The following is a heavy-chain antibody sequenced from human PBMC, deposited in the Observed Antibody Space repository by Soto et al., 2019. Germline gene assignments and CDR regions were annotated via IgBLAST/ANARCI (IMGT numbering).Heavy chain of an antibody. D-gene: IGHD3-22*01. CDR1: GFTFSSYA. Sequence: GGSLRLSCAASGFTFSSYAMSWVRLAPGKGLEWVSAISGSGGSTYYADSVKGRFTISRDNSKNTLYLQMNSLRAEDTAVYYCAKCYYDSSGYSDYWGQGTLVTVSS. V-gene: IGHV3-23*01. J-gene: IGHJ4*02. CDR3: AKCYYDSSGYSDY. CDR2: ISGSGGST.